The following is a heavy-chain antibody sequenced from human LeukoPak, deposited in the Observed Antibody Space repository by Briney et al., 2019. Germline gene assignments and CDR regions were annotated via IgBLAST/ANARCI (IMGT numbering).Heavy chain of an antibody. V-gene: IGHV3-30*02. CDR1: GFTFSGYG. CDR3: AKDKIGRILEWLSYFDY. CDR2: IRYDGSNK. Sequence: GGSLRLSCAASGFTFSGYGMHWVRQAPGKGLEWVAFIRYDGSNKYYADSVKGRFTISRDNSKNTLYLQMNSLRAEDTAVYYCAKDKIGRILEWLSYFDYWGQGTLVTVSS. D-gene: IGHD3-3*01. J-gene: IGHJ4*02.